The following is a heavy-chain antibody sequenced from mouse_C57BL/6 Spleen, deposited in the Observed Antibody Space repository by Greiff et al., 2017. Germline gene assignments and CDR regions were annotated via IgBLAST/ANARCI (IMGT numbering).Heavy chain of an antibody. V-gene: IGHV1-82*01. J-gene: IGHJ2*01. CDR3: ASGNYYGSSYDFDY. D-gene: IGHD1-1*01. CDR1: GYAFSSSW. Sequence: QVQLQQSGPELVKPGASVKISCKASGYAFSSSWMNWVKQRPGKGLEWIGRIYPGDGDTNYNGKFKGKATLTAAKSSSTAYMQLSSLTSEDSAVYCCASGNYYGSSYDFDYWGQGTTLTVSS. CDR2: IYPGDGDT.